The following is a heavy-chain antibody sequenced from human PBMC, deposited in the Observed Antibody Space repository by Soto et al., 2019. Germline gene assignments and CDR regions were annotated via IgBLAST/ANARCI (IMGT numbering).Heavy chain of an antibody. CDR2: IYYSGST. J-gene: IGHJ4*02. Sequence: SETLSLTCTVSGGTVSSGTYYWSWIRQPPGKGLEWIAYIYYSGSTNYNPSLKSRVTIAVDTSKNQFSLKLSSVTAADTAEYYCARGESSWPYYFDYWGQGTLVTVSS. CDR3: ARGESSWPYYFDY. CDR1: GGTVSSGTYY. V-gene: IGHV4-61*01. D-gene: IGHD6-13*01.